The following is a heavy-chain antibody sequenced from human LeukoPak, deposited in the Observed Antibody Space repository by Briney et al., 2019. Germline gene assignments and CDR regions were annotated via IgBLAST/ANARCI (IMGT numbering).Heavy chain of an antibody. D-gene: IGHD3-9*01. V-gene: IGHV1-2*02. Sequence: ASVKVSCKASGFTFNAYNIHWVRQAPGQGLEWMGWINPKSGGANYAQKFQGRVTMTWDTSISTAYMELSRLRSDDTAVYYCAREYILTAYYGDYWGQGTLVTVSS. CDR3: AREYILTAYYGDY. J-gene: IGHJ4*02. CDR1: GFTFNAYN. CDR2: INPKSGGA.